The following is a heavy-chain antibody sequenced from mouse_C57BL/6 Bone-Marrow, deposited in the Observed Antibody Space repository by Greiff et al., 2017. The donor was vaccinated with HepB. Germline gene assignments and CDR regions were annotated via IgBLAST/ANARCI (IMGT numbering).Heavy chain of an antibody. Sequence: QVQLQQSGAELARPGASVKLSCKASGYTFTSYGISWVKQRTGQGLEWIGEIYPRSGNTYYNEKFKGKATLTADKSSSTAYMELRSLTSEDSAVYFCARGEPITTVVPNYFDYWGQGTTLTVSS. CDR2: IYPRSGNT. CDR3: ARGEPITTVVPNYFDY. D-gene: IGHD1-1*01. CDR1: GYTFTSYG. J-gene: IGHJ2*01. V-gene: IGHV1-81*01.